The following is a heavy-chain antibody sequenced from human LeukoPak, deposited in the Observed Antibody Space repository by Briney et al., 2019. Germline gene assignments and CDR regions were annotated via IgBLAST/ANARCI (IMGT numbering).Heavy chain of an antibody. V-gene: IGHV1-24*01. D-gene: IGHD2-2*02. J-gene: IGHJ4*02. CDR2: FDPEDGET. CDR3: AREPSIVVVPAAISTSAGNFDY. CDR1: GNTLTELS. Sequence: ASVKVSCKVSGNTLTELSMHWVRQAPGRGLEWMGGFDPEDGETIYAQKFQGRVTMTRDTSTSTVYMELSSLRSEDTAVYYCAREPSIVVVPAAISTSAGNFDYWGQGTLVTVSS.